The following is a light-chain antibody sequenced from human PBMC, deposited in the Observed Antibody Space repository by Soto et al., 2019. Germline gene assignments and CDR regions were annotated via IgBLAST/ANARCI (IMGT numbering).Light chain of an antibody. V-gene: IGKV1-8*01. Sequence: AIRMTQSPSSLSASTGDRVTITCRASQGISSYLAWYQQKPGKAPKLLIYVASTLQSGVPSRFSGSGSGTDFTLTISCLQSEDFATYYCQQYYSYPGFTFGPGTKVDIK. J-gene: IGKJ3*01. CDR3: QQYYSYPGFT. CDR1: QGISSY. CDR2: VAS.